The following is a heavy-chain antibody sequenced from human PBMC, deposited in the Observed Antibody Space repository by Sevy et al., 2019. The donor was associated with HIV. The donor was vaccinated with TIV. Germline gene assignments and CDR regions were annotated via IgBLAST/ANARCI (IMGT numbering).Heavy chain of an antibody. J-gene: IGHJ6*02. CDR2: IKQDGSEK. V-gene: IGHV3-7*03. CDR3: ARDSVDCSSTSCSDGMDV. CDR1: GFTFSSYW. D-gene: IGHD2-2*01. Sequence: GGSLRLSCAASGFTFSSYWMSWVRQAPGKGLEWVANIKQDGSEKYYVDSVKGRFTISRDNAKNSLYLQMNSRRAEDTAVYYCARDSVDCSSTSCSDGMDVWGQGTTVTVSS.